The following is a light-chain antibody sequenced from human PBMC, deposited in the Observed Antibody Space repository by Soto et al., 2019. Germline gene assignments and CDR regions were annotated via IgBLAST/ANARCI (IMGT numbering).Light chain of an antibody. V-gene: IGLV2-14*01. J-gene: IGLJ1*01. Sequence: QSVPTQPASVSGSPGQSITISCTGTSSDVGGYNYVSWYQQHPGKAPKLMIYEVSNRPSGVSNRFSGSKSGNTASLTISGLQAEDEADYYCSSYTSSSSPYVLGTGTKLTVL. CDR2: EVS. CDR3: SSYTSSSSPYV. CDR1: SSDVGGYNY.